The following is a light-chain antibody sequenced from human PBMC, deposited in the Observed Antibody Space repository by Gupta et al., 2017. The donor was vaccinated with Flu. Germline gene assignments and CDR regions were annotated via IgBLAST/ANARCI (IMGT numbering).Light chain of an antibody. V-gene: IGKV2D-29*01. Sequence: DVVMTQTPLSLSVIPGQPASISCKSSQSLLYSDGKTYLYWYVQRPGQPPQPLIYEVSNRSSGVSDRFSGSASGTDFTLKISRVEAEHVGVSYCRQYMPLPWTFGRGTKVEIK. CDR2: EVS. J-gene: IGKJ1*01. CDR3: RQYMPLPWT. CDR1: QSLLYSDGKTY.